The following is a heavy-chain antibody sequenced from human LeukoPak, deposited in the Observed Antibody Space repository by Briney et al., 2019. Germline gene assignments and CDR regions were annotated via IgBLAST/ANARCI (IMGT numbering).Heavy chain of an antibody. D-gene: IGHD2-2*02. CDR1: GGSFSGYY. J-gene: IGHJ4*02. CDR2: INHSGST. V-gene: IGHV4-34*01. CDR3: ASRCSSTSCYNTLHY. Sequence: SETLSLTCTVYGGSFSGYYWSWIRLPPGKGLEWIGEINHSGSTNYNPSLKSRVTISVDTSKNQFSLKLSSVTAADTAVYYCASRCSSTSCYNTLHYWGQGTLVTVSS.